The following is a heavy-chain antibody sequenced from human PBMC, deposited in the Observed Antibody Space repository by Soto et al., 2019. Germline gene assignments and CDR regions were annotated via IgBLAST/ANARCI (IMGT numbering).Heavy chain of an antibody. CDR3: ARDGTRIAPAWYFDY. CDR1: GYTFTGYY. CDR2: INPSGGST. D-gene: IGHD1-1*01. V-gene: IGHV1-46*01. J-gene: IGHJ4*02. Sequence: GASVKFSCKASGYTFTGYYMHWVRQAPGQGLEWMGIINPSGGSTSYAQKFQGRVTMTRDTSTSTVYMELSSLRSEDTAVYYCARDGTRIAPAWYFDYWGQGTLVTVSS.